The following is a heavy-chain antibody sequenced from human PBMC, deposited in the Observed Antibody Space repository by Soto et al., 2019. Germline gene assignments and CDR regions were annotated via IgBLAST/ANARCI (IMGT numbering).Heavy chain of an antibody. CDR3: AKALGELSPESFDY. J-gene: IGHJ4*02. V-gene: IGHV3-30*18. Sequence: QVQLVESGGGVVQPGRSLRLSCVASGFTFSSYAMHWVRQAPGKALEWVAIMSYDGNNQYYADSVTGRFTISRDNFKNTLYLQMNSLRAEDTAVYYCAKALGELSPESFDYWGQGILVNVAS. D-gene: IGHD3-16*02. CDR2: MSYDGNNQ. CDR1: GFTFSSYA.